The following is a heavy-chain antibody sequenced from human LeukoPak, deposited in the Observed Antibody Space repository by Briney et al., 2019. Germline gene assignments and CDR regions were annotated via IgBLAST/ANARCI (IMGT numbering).Heavy chain of an antibody. V-gene: IGHV3-23*01. CDR1: RSTFSSFA. Sequence: PGASLRLSCAASRSTFSSFAMSWLRQPPGKGLELVSAISDSGGSTYYADSVKGGFTISRDNSKSTLYLQMNSLRAEDTAVYYSAKDSPMTINYYDSGGSPDAFDIWGQGTMVTVSS. CDR3: AKDSPMTINYYDSGGSPDAFDI. CDR2: ISDSGGST. J-gene: IGHJ3*02. D-gene: IGHD3-22*01.